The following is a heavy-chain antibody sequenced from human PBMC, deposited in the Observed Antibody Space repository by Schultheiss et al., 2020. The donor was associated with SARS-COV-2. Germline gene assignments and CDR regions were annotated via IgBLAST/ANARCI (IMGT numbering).Heavy chain of an antibody. CDR2: INPSGGST. V-gene: IGHV1-46*01. Sequence: ASVKVSCKASGYTFTSYYIHWVRQAPGQGLEWMGIINPSGGSTSYAQKFQGRVTMTRDTSTSTVYMELSSLRSEDTAVYYCAREPIAAAVPRWFDPWGQGTLVTVSS. CDR1: GYTFTSYY. D-gene: IGHD6-13*01. J-gene: IGHJ5*02. CDR3: AREPIAAAVPRWFDP.